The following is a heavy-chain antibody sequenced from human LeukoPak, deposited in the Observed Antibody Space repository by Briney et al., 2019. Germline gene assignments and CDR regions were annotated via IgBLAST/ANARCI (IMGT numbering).Heavy chain of an antibody. J-gene: IGHJ4*02. Sequence: GGSLRLSCAASGFTFSSYGMSWVRQAPGKGLEWVSAISGSGGSTYYADSVKGRFTISRDNSKNTLYLQMNSLRAEDTAVYYCARGGYYNILTGYYNKLLAFDYWGQGTLVTVSS. CDR2: ISGSGGST. CDR3: ARGGYYNILTGYYNKLLAFDY. V-gene: IGHV3-23*01. D-gene: IGHD3-9*01. CDR1: GFTFSSYG.